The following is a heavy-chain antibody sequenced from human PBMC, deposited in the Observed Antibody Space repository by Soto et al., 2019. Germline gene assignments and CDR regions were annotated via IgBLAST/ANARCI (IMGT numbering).Heavy chain of an antibody. V-gene: IGHV1-18*01. Sequence: QVQLVQSRGEVKKPGASVKVSCKTSGYSFTTYGIIWVRQAPGQGLEGMGWISGYNGNTNYAQKLQGRVTITTDTSTSTAYMELRSLRSDNTAVYYCAREGPAPYYYSGMDVWGQGSTVTVSS. J-gene: IGHJ6*02. CDR2: ISGYNGNT. CDR1: GYSFTTYG. CDR3: AREGPAPYYYSGMDV.